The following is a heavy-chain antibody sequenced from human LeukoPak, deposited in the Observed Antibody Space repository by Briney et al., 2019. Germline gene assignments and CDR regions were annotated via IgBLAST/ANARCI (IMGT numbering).Heavy chain of an antibody. D-gene: IGHD3-10*01. Sequence: SETLSLTCTVSGGSISSYYWNWVRQPPGRGLEWIGNIYYTGSTKYNSSLKSRVTISVDTSKNQFSLKLSSVTAADTAVYYCARVQWHTMVRGQYYYYYYMDVWGKGTTVTISS. CDR1: GGSISSYY. V-gene: IGHV4-59*01. CDR3: ARVQWHTMVRGQYYYYYYMDV. CDR2: IYYTGST. J-gene: IGHJ6*03.